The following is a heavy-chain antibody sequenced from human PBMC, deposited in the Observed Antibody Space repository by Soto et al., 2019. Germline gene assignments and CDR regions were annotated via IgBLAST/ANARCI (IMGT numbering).Heavy chain of an antibody. CDR2: TYYRSKWQS. CDR1: GDSVSSNDAT. CDR3: ARLIGNSWLDS. J-gene: IGHJ5*01. V-gene: IGHV6-1*01. D-gene: IGHD3-16*01. Sequence: QVQLQQSGPGLVKPSQTLSLTCAISGDSVSSNDATWDWIRQSPSRGLEWLGRTYYRSKWQSYYAVSVKXXXSXXXDXXNNXLXXXXXSVTXDXTXVYYCARLIGNSWLDSWGQGTLVTVSS.